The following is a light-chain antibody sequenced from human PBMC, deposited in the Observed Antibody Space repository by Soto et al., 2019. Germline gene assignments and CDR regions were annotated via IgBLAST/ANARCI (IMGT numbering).Light chain of an antibody. CDR2: GAS. CDR3: QQYGSSPLT. Sequence: ENVLRQSPGTLSLSPGERATLSCRASQSVSSSYLAWYQQKPGQAPRLLIYGASSRATGIPDRFSGSGSGTDFTLTISRLEPEDFAVYYCQQYGSSPLTFGGGTKVAIK. V-gene: IGKV3-20*01. J-gene: IGKJ4*01. CDR1: QSVSSSY.